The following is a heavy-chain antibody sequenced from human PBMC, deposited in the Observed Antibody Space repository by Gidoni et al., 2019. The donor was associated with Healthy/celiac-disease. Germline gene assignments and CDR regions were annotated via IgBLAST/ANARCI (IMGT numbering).Heavy chain of an antibody. CDR3: ARSIVVVPAALDAFDI. V-gene: IGHV1-8*01. CDR1: GYTFTRYD. D-gene: IGHD2-2*01. CDR2: MNPNSGNT. J-gene: IGHJ3*02. Sequence: QVQLVQSGAEVKKPGASVKVPCKASGYTFTRYDINWVRQATGQGLEWMGWMNPNSGNTGYAQKCQGRVTMTRNTSISTAYMDLSSLRSEDTAVYYCARSIVVVPAALDAFDIWGQGTMVTVSS.